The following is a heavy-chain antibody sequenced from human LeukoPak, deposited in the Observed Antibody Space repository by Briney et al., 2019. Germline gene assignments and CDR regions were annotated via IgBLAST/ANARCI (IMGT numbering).Heavy chain of an antibody. D-gene: IGHD3-10*01. Sequence: SETLSLTCAVSGDSVSNDNWWSWVRQPPGKGLDWIGEIFHSGSTNYNPSLRSRVTLSLDKSKNQLSLNLNYVSAADTAIYYCAKSGVPYGLDVWGQGTSVTVSS. V-gene: IGHV4-4*02. J-gene: IGHJ6*02. CDR2: IFHSGST. CDR3: AKSGVPYGLDV. CDR1: GDSVSNDNW.